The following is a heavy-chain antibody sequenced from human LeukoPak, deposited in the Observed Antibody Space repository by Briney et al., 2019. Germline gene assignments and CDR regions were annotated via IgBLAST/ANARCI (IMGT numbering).Heavy chain of an antibody. V-gene: IGHV1-8*01. J-gene: IGHJ4*02. CDR3: ARVNNDFWSGYYSFDY. Sequence: ASVKVSCKASGYTFTNYDINWVRQATGQGLEWMGWMNPNSGNTGYAQKFQGRVTMTRSTSTSTAYMELTSLRSEDTAVYYCARVNNDFWSGYYSFDYWGQGALVTVSS. CDR2: MNPNSGNT. CDR1: GYTFTNYD. D-gene: IGHD3-3*01.